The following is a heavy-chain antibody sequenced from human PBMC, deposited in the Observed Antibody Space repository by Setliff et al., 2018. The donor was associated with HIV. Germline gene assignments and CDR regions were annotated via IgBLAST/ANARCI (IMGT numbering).Heavy chain of an antibody. D-gene: IGHD3-10*01. CDR2: IYYSGST. CDR1: GDSIGTYS. CDR3: ARRIDDSGSFPDKNWFDT. Sequence: SETLSLTCAVSGDSIGTYSWHWLRQPPGKGLEWIGYIYYSGSTYYNPSLKSRVTISVDTSKNQFSLRLTSVTAADTAVYYCARRIDDSGSFPDKNWFDTWGQGSLVTVSS. J-gene: IGHJ5*02. V-gene: IGHV4-59*08.